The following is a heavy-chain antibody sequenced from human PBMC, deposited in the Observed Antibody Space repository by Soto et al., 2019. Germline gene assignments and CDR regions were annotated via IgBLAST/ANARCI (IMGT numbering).Heavy chain of an antibody. Sequence: SETLSLTCTVSGASISGFYWSWIRKSAGKGLEWIGRIYATGTTDYNPSLKSRVMMSVDTSKEQFSLKLRSVTAADTAVYYCVRDGTKTLRDWFDPWGQGISVTVSS. V-gene: IGHV4-4*07. CDR3: VRDGTKTLRDWFDP. CDR2: IYATGTT. D-gene: IGHD1-1*01. CDR1: GASISGFY. J-gene: IGHJ5*02.